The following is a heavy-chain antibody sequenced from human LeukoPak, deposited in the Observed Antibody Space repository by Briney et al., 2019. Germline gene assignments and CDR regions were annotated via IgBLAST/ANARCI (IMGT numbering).Heavy chain of an antibody. CDR3: ASELRLGY. CDR2: IKSDGSST. D-gene: IGHD3-10*01. V-gene: IGHV3-74*01. CDR1: GFTFSNSW. Sequence: GGSLRLSCAASGFTFSNSWMHWVRQVPGKGLVWVSRIKSDGSSTHYADSVKGRFTISRDNARNTLYLQMNSLRAEDTAVYYCASELRLGYWGQGILVTVSS. J-gene: IGHJ4*02.